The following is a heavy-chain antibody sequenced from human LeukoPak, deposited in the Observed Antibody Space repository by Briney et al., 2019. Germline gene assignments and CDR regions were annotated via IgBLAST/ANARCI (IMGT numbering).Heavy chain of an antibody. CDR1: GFTFSSYA. CDR3: AKDGYCSSTSCYPAPY. J-gene: IGHJ4*02. D-gene: IGHD2-2*01. Sequence: GGSLRLSCAASGFTFSSYAMSWVRLAPGKGLKWVSAISGSGGATYYADSVKGRFTISRDNSKNTLYLQMNSLRAEDTAVYYCAKDGYCSSTSCYPAPYWGQGTLVTVSS. V-gene: IGHV3-23*01. CDR2: ISGSGGAT.